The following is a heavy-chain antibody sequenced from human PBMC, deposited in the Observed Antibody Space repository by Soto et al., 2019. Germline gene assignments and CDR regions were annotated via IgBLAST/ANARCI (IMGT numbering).Heavy chain of an antibody. J-gene: IGHJ4*02. CDR3: ARGSYYSGWV. D-gene: IGHD6-19*01. V-gene: IGHV6-1*01. Sequence: QVQLQQSGPGLVQPSQTLSLTCAISGDSVSSTSTAWSWVRQSPSRGLEWLGRTYYRSKWYSDYAVSVKSRITINPDTSKNQFSLQLNSVTPEDTAVYYCARGSYYSGWVWGQGTLVTVSS. CDR1: GDSVSSTSTA. CDR2: TYYRSKWYS.